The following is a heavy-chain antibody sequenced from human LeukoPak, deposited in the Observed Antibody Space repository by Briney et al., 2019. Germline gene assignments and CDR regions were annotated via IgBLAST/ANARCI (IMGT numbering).Heavy chain of an antibody. J-gene: IGHJ3*02. CDR2: ISGSGANT. Sequence: HPGGSLRLSCAASGFTFSSYAMNWVRQAPGKGLEWISGISGSGANTYYADSVKGRFTISRDNSKNTLYLQMNSLRAEDTAVYYCASGNRGEHRFHAFDIWGQGTMVTVSS. CDR3: ASGNRGEHRFHAFDI. V-gene: IGHV3-23*01. D-gene: IGHD3-16*01. CDR1: GFTFSSYA.